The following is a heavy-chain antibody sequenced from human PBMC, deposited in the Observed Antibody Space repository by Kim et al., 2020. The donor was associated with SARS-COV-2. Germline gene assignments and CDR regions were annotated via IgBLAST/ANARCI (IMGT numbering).Heavy chain of an antibody. J-gene: IGHJ5*02. CDR3: AGELRFLEWSGNWFDP. CDR1: GGTFSSYA. CDR2: IIPIFGTA. V-gene: IGHV1-69*13. Sequence: SVKVSCKASGGTFSSYAISWVRQAPGQGLEWMGGIIPIFGTANYAQKFQGRVTITADESTSTAYMELSSLRSEDTAVYYCAGELRFLEWSGNWFDPWGQGTLVTVSS. D-gene: IGHD3-3*01.